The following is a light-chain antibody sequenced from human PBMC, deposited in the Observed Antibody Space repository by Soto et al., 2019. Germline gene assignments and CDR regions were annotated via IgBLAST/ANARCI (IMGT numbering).Light chain of an antibody. CDR2: DAS. J-gene: IGKJ5*01. CDR1: QDIGTY. CDR3: QHFKSFPIT. V-gene: IGKV1-8*01. Sequence: AIRMTQSPSSFSASTGARVSITCRATQDIGTYLAWYQQIPGKAPKLLIYDASTLQTGVPSRFSGSGSGTDFTLTISYLQSEDFATYYCQHFKSFPITFGQGTRLEIK.